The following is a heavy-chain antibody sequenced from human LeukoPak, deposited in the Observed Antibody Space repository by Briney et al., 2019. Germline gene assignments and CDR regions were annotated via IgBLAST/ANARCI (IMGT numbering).Heavy chain of an antibody. V-gene: IGHV4-38-2*02. CDR3: ARGGPSGSYWFDY. D-gene: IGHD1-26*01. J-gene: IGHJ4*02. CDR2: IYHSGTT. CDR1: GYSITNGYY. Sequence: SETLSLTCTVSGYSITNGYYWAWIRQPPGKGLEWIATIYHSGTTYYKSSLKSRVTTSVDTSKNQFSLKLSSVTAADTAVYYCARGGPSGSYWFDYWGQGTLVTVSS.